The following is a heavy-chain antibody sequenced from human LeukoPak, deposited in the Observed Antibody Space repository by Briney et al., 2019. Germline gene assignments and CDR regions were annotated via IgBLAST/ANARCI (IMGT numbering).Heavy chain of an antibody. Sequence: GGSLRLPCAASGFTFSSSAMTWVRQAPGKGLEWVSTISDTGGTTYYADSVKGRFTISRDNSKNTLYLQMNSLRAEDTAVYYCAKDQWNGSGSYCFDYWGQGTLVTVSS. J-gene: IGHJ4*02. CDR1: GFTFSSSA. CDR2: ISDTGGTT. D-gene: IGHD3-10*01. V-gene: IGHV3-23*01. CDR3: AKDQWNGSGSYCFDY.